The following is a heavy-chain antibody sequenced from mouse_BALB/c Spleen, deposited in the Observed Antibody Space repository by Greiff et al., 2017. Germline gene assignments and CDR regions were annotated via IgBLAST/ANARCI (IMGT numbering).Heavy chain of an antibody. CDR1: GFTFSNYW. CDR3: TRDYGNYVFAY. J-gene: IGHJ3*01. CDR2: IRLKSNNYAT. D-gene: IGHD2-1*01. Sequence: EVKLEESGGGLVQPGGSMKLSCVASGFTFSNYWMNWVRQSPEKGLEWVAEIRLKSNNYATHYAESVKGRFTISRDDSKSSVYLQMNNLRAEDTGIYYCTRDYGNYVFAYWGQGTLVTVSA. V-gene: IGHV6-6*02.